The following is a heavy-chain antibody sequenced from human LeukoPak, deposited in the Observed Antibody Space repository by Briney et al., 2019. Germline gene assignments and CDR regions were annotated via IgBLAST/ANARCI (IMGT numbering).Heavy chain of an antibody. CDR3: ARGFYGDTTLPFDY. CDR1: GGSISSGGYY. V-gene: IGHV4-31*03. D-gene: IGHD4-17*01. J-gene: IGHJ4*02. CDR2: IYYSGST. Sequence: SETLSLTCTVSGGSISSGGYYWSWICQHPGKGLEWIGYIYYSGSTYYNPSLKSRVTISVDTSKNQFSLKLSSVTAADTAVYYCARGFYGDTTLPFDYWGQGTLVTVSS.